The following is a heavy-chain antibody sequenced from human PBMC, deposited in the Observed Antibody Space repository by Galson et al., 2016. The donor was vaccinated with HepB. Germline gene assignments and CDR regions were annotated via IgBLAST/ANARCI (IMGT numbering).Heavy chain of an antibody. V-gene: IGHV1-18*01. CDR1: GYTFTSYG. J-gene: IGHJ6*02. CDR2: ISAYNGNT. D-gene: IGHD3-9*01. Sequence: SVKVSCKASGYTFTSYGISWVRQAPGQGLEWMGWISAYNGNTNYAQKLQGRATMTTDTSTSTAYMELRSLRSDDTAVYYCARGLYYDILTGQWEYYYYGMDVWGQGTTVTVSS. CDR3: ARGLYYDILTGQWEYYYYGMDV.